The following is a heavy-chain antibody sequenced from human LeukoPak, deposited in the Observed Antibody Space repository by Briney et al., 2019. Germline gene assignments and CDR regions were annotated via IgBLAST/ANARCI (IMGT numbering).Heavy chain of an antibody. D-gene: IGHD3-16*01. Sequence: GGSLRLSCAASGFTFSSYAMSWVRQAPGKGLAWVSSISGSGGSTYYADSVKGRFTISRDNSRNTLFLQMNSLKADDTAVYYCAKGGGGVLASWGQGTLVTVSS. CDR3: AKGGGGVLAS. CDR1: GFTFSSYA. CDR2: ISGSGGST. J-gene: IGHJ4*02. V-gene: IGHV3-23*01.